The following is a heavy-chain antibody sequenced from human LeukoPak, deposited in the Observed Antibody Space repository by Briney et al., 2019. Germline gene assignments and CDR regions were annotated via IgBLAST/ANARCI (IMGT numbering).Heavy chain of an antibody. D-gene: IGHD3-16*01. CDR1: GGSISSSSYY. J-gene: IGHJ5*02. CDR3: ARDYAWNWFDP. CDR2: IYYSGST. Sequence: SETLSLTCTVSGGSISSSSYYWGWIRQPPGKGLEWIGSIYYSGSTYYNPSLKSRVTISVDTSKNQFSLKLSSVTAADTAVYYCARDYAWNWFDPWGQGTLVTVSS. V-gene: IGHV4-39*02.